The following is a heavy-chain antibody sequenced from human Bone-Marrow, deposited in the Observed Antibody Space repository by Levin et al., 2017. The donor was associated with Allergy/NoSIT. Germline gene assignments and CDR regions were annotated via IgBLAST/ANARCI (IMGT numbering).Heavy chain of an antibody. CDR2: IKWNSGSI. CDR3: AKDNDHDHDGHFDY. J-gene: IGHJ4*02. D-gene: IGHD1-1*01. CDR1: GFTFDAYG. Sequence: SLKISCAASGFTFDAYGMHWVRQVPGKGLEWVSGIKWNSGSIDYADSVKGRFTISRDNAKNSLYLQMNSLRPEDTALYYCAKDNDHDHDGHFDYWGPGILVTVSS. V-gene: IGHV3-9*01.